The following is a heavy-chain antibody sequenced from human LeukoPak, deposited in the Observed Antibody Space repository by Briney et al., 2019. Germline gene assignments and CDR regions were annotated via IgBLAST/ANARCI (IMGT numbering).Heavy chain of an antibody. CDR3: AREGYYGSGSPPSLYFDY. J-gene: IGHJ4*02. CDR1: GFTFSSYS. V-gene: IGHV3-21*01. D-gene: IGHD3-10*01. CDR2: ISSSSSYI. Sequence: GGSLRLSCAASGFTFSSYSMNWVRQAPGKGLEWVSSISSSSSYIYYADSVKGRFTISRDNSRSTLYLQMNSLRPEDTAIYYCAREGYYGSGSPPSLYFDYWGQGTLVTVSS.